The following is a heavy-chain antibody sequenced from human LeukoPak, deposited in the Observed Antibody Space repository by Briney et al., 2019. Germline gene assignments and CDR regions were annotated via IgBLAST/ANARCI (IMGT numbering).Heavy chain of an antibody. Sequence: ASVKVSCKASGYIFTSYYIHWVRQAPGQGLEWMGWINPNNGGTKYIQKFQGRVTMTRDTSISTAYLELSGLTSDDTAVYYCARGYPNYYGPWGQGTTVTVSS. V-gene: IGHV1-2*02. J-gene: IGHJ3*01. CDR2: INPNNGGT. CDR1: GYIFTSYY. D-gene: IGHD3-10*01. CDR3: ARGYPNYYGP.